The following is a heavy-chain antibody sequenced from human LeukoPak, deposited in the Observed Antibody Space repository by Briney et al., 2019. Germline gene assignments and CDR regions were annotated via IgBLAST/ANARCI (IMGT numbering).Heavy chain of an antibody. CDR1: GGSISSGGYY. D-gene: IGHD5-18*01. Sequence: SETLSLTCTVSGGSISSGGYYWSWIRQHPGKGLEWIGNIYNTGSTYYNPSLKSRVTISVDTSKNQFSLKLSSVTAADTAVYYCARALGYSYGYIIFDYWGQGTLVTVSS. J-gene: IGHJ4*02. CDR3: ARALGYSYGYIIFDY. V-gene: IGHV4-31*03. CDR2: IYNTGST.